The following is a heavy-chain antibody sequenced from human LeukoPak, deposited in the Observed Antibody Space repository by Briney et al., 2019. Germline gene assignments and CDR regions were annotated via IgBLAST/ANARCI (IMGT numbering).Heavy chain of an antibody. Sequence: QSGGSLRLSCAASGFTFSSYAMSWVRQAPVKGLEWVSANSGSGGSTYYADSVKDRFTISRDNSKNTLYLQMNSLRAEDTAVYYCAKTGGAYGYYGMDVWGQGTTVTVSS. CDR2: NSGSGGST. CDR3: AKTGGAYGYYGMDV. V-gene: IGHV3-23*01. CDR1: GFTFSSYA. J-gene: IGHJ6*02. D-gene: IGHD4-17*01.